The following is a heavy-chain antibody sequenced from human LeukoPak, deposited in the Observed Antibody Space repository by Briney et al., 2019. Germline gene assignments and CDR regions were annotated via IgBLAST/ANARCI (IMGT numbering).Heavy chain of an antibody. CDR1: GGSISSHY. J-gene: IGHJ4*02. Sequence: SETLSLTCTVSGGSISSHYWSWIRQPPGKGLEWIGYIYYSGRTNYNPSLKSRVTISVDTSKNQFSLKLSSVTAADTAVYYCARGGDYRPFDYWGQGTLVTVSS. V-gene: IGHV4-59*11. D-gene: IGHD2-21*02. CDR3: ARGGDYRPFDY. CDR2: IYYSGRT.